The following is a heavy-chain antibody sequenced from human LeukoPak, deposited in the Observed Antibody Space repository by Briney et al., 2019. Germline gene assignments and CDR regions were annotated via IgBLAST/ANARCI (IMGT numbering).Heavy chain of an antibody. D-gene: IGHD4-17*01. CDR3: ARVRGPTVTTMYFDY. CDR2: ISPGGDTI. Sequence: PGGSLRLSCAGSGFAFRSHGMIWVRQAPGRGLEWISYISPGGDTIYNADSVKGRFTISRDNANNSLSLHMNGLTDEDTATYHCARVRGPTVTTMYFDYWGQGTLVTVSS. J-gene: IGHJ4*02. CDR1: GFAFRSHG. V-gene: IGHV3-48*02.